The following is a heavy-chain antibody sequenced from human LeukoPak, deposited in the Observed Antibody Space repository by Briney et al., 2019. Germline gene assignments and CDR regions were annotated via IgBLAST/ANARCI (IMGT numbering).Heavy chain of an antibody. Sequence: SETLSLTCAVSGYSISSGYYWGWIRQPPGKGLEWIGSIYHSGSTYYNPSLKSRVAISVDTSKNQFSLKLSSVTAADTAVYYCARDGGRFDPWGQGTLVTVSS. CDR3: ARDGGRFDP. V-gene: IGHV4-38-2*02. J-gene: IGHJ5*02. CDR1: GYSISSGYY. D-gene: IGHD3-16*01. CDR2: IYHSGST.